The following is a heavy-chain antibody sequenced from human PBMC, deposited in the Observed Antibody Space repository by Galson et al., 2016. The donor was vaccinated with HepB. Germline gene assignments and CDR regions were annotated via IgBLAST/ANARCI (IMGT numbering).Heavy chain of an antibody. V-gene: IGHV1-24*01. Sequence: SVKVSCKVSGDSLSELSIKWVRQAPGKGLEWMGGYEPDDSETVYARNFRGRVIMTEDTSIDTAYMELLNLRFDDTAVYFCAAAQMYQLLPSAFWGQGTLVTVSS. D-gene: IGHD2-15*01. J-gene: IGHJ4*02. CDR3: AAAQMYQLLPSAF. CDR1: GDSLSELS. CDR2: YEPDDSET.